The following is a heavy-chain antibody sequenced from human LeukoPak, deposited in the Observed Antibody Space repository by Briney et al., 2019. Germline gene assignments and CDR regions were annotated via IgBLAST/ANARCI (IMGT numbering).Heavy chain of an antibody. CDR2: ISGSGGST. V-gene: IGHV3-23*01. Sequence: GGSLRLSCAASGFTFSSDAMSWVRQAPGKGLEWVLAISGSGGSTYYADSVKGRFTISRDNSKNTLYLQMNSLRAEDTAVYYCAKTYSSSRAHYYYYYYMDVWGKGTTVTISS. CDR1: GFTFSSDA. CDR3: AKTYSSSRAHYYYYYYMDV. D-gene: IGHD6-13*01. J-gene: IGHJ6*03.